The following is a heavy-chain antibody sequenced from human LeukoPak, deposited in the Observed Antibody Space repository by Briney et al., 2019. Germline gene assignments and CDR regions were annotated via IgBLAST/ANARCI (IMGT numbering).Heavy chain of an antibody. D-gene: IGHD3-10*01. Sequence: SETLSLTCAVYGGSFSGYYWSWNRQPPGKGLEWIGEINHSGSTNYNPSLKSRVTISVDTSKNQFSLKLSSVTAADTAVYYCARGWRYYYDSGSYYLDYWGQGTLVNVSS. CDR1: GGSFSGYY. CDR3: ARGWRYYYDSGSYYLDY. CDR2: INHSGST. V-gene: IGHV4-34*01. J-gene: IGHJ4*02.